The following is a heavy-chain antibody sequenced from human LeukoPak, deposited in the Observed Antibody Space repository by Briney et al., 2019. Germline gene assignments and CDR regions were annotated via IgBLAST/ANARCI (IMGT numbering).Heavy chain of an antibody. D-gene: IGHD2-2*01. CDR3: ARGSPYCSGTTCYFDY. V-gene: IGHV4-30-2*01. CDR1: GGSVSSGGYY. Sequence: SETLSLTCTVSGGSVSSGGYYWSWVRQPPGKGLEYIGYIYHSGSTYYNPSLKSRVTISVDRSKNQFSLTLSSVTAADTAVYYCARGSPYCSGTTCYFDYWGQGTLVTVSS. CDR2: IYHSGST. J-gene: IGHJ4*02.